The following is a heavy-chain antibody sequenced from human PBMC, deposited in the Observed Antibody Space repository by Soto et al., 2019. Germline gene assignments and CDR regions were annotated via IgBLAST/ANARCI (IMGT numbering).Heavy chain of an antibody. CDR1: GFTVSSNY. Sequence: EMQLVESGGGLIQPGGSLRLSCAASGFTVSSNYMSWVRQAPGKGLEWVSVIYSGGSTYYADSVKGRFTISRDNSKNTLYLQMNSLRAEDTAVYYCATGDCSGGSCPYYYYYYGMDVWGQGTTVTVSS. CDR3: ATGDCSGGSCPYYYYYYGMDV. J-gene: IGHJ6*02. V-gene: IGHV3-53*01. D-gene: IGHD2-15*01. CDR2: IYSGGST.